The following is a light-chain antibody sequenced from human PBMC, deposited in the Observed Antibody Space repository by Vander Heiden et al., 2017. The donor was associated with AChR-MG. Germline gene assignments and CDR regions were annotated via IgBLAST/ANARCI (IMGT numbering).Light chain of an antibody. J-gene: IGLJ3*02. Sequence: QPVLTQPPSVSGAPGQRVTISCTGSSSNIGAGFNVHWYQHLPRAAPKLLIYDNNNRPSGVPDRFSGSKSGTSASLAITGLQAEDEADYYCQSYDNNLSGVVFGGGTKLTVL. V-gene: IGLV1-40*01. CDR3: QSYDNNLSGVV. CDR1: SSNIGAGFN. CDR2: DNN.